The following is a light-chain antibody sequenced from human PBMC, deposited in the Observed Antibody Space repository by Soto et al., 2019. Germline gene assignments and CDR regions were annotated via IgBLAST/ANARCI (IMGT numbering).Light chain of an antibody. CDR1: QSVLYSSNNKNY. CDR2: WAS. Sequence: DIVMTQSPDSLAVSLGERATINCKSSQSVLYSSNNKNYLAWYQQKPGQPPKLLIYWASTRESGVPDRFSGSGSGTDXTLTISSLQAEXVAVYYCQQYYRPWTFGXGTKX. V-gene: IGKV4-1*01. CDR3: QQYYRPWT. J-gene: IGKJ1*01.